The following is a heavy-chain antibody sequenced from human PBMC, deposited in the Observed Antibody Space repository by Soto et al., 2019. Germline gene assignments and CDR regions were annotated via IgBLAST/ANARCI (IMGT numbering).Heavy chain of an antibody. Sequence: GASVKVSCKASGYTFTSYYMHWVRQAPGRGLEWMGIINPSGGSTSYAQKFQGRVTMTRDTSTSTVYMELSSLRSEDTAVYYCARELQGLYYFDYWGQGTLVTVSS. CDR3: ARELQGLYYFDY. J-gene: IGHJ4*02. D-gene: IGHD2-15*01. CDR1: GYTFTSYY. V-gene: IGHV1-46*01. CDR2: INPSGGST.